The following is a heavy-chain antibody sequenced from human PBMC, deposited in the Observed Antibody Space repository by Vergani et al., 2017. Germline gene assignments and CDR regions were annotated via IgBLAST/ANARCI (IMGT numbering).Heavy chain of an antibody. V-gene: IGHV3-21*01. D-gene: IGHD2-2*01. J-gene: IGHJ6*03. CDR2: ISVNGNYI. Sequence: EVQLVESGGGLVKPGGSLRLSCAASGFTFTTYSMNWVRQAPGKGLEWVSSISVNGNYIYYADSVKGRFTIFRDNPKSSLYLQMNSLRAEDTAVYFCARAGEVVPASMENYYYYNYMDVWGKGTAVTVSS. CDR3: ARAGEVVPASMENYYYYNYMDV. CDR1: GFTFTTYS.